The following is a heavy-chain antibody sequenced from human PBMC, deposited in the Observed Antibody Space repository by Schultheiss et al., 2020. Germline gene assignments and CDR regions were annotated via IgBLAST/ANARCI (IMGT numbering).Heavy chain of an antibody. CDR2: IYYSGGT. V-gene: IGHV4-59*01. Sequence: SETLSLTCTVSGGSISSYYWSWIRQPPGKGLEWIGHIYYSGGTNYNPSLKTRLAISVDTSNSQFSLELTSVTAADTAVYYCARQGGSWGQGTLVTVSS. J-gene: IGHJ4*02. D-gene: IGHD3-16*01. CDR3: ARQGGS. CDR1: GGSISSYY.